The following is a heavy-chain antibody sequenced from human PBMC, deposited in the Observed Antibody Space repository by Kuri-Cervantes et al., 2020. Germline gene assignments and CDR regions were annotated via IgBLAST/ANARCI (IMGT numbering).Heavy chain of an antibody. CDR1: GFTFSSYW. D-gene: IGHD2-21*02. J-gene: IGHJ2*01. CDR2: IKQDGSEK. Sequence: LSLTCAASGFTFSSYWMSWVRQAPGKGLEWVANIKQDGSEKYYVDSVKGRFTISRDNAKNSLYLQMNSLRAEDTAVYYCARFVVVTATRGWYFDLWGRGTLVTVSS. V-gene: IGHV3-7*01. CDR3: ARFVVVTATRGWYFDL.